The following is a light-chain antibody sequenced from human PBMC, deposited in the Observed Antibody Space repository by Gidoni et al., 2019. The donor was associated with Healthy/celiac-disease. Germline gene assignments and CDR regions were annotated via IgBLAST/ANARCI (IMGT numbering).Light chain of an antibody. Sequence: ETVVTQTPATLSLSPGERATISCRASQSVSSYLAWYQQKPGQAPGLLIYDASKRATGIPARFSCSGSGTGFALTLSSLEPEDFAFYYCQQRSNCPWGFTFGPGTKVDIK. CDR3: QQRSNCPWGFT. J-gene: IGKJ3*01. CDR1: QSVSSY. CDR2: DAS. V-gene: IGKV3-11*01.